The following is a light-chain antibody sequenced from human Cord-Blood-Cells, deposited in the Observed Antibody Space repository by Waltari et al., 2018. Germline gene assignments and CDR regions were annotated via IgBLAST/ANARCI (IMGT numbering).Light chain of an antibody. CDR2: AAS. CDR1: EGISSY. Sequence: DIQLTQSPSFLSASVGDRVTITCRASEGISSYLAWYQQKPGKAPKLLIYAASTLQSVVPSRFSGSGSVTEFTLTISLLQPEDFATYYCQQLNSYPRTFGQGTKVEIK. CDR3: QQLNSYPRT. J-gene: IGKJ1*01. V-gene: IGKV1-9*01.